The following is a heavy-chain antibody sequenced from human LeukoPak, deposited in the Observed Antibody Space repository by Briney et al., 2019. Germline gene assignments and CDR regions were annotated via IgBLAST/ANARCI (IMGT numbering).Heavy chain of an antibody. V-gene: IGHV1-18*04. Sequence: ASVKDSCKASGYTFTSYYMHWMRQAPGQGLEWMGWISAYNGNTNYAQKLQGRVTMTTDTSTSTAYMELRSLRSDDTAVYYCARRYYDSSGSHWGQGTLVTVSS. CDR1: GYTFTSYY. CDR2: ISAYNGNT. D-gene: IGHD3-22*01. J-gene: IGHJ4*02. CDR3: ARRYYDSSGSH.